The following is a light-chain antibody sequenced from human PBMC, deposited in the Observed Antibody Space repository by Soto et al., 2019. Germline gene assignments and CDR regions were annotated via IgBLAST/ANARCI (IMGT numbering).Light chain of an antibody. Sequence: EIVFTQSPDTLSLSPGERATLSCRASQSISSTHLVWYQQKPGQTPRLLIYDASNRATGIPARFSGSGSGTEFTLAISSLQPDDFATYYCQEHNSYIPTFGPGTKVDIK. J-gene: IGKJ1*01. CDR1: QSISSTH. CDR3: QEHNSYIPT. V-gene: IGKV3D-20*02. CDR2: DAS.